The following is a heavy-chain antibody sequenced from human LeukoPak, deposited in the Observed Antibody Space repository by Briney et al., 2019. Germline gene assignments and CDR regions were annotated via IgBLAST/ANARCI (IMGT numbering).Heavy chain of an antibody. J-gene: IGHJ4*02. CDR3: ARAERAYYGSGSYGY. Sequence: SETLSLTCTVSGGSISSSSYYWGWIRQPPGKGLEWIGSIYYSGSTYYNPSLKSRVTISVDTSKNQFSLKLSSVTAADTAVYYCARAERAYYGSGSYGYWGQGTLVTVSS. CDR1: GGSISSSSYY. V-gene: IGHV4-39*07. CDR2: IYYSGST. D-gene: IGHD3-10*01.